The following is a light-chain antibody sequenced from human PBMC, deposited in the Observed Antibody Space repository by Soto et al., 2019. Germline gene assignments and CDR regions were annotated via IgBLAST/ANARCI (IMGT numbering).Light chain of an antibody. Sequence: DIQMTQSPSSLSAYVGDRVTFTCRASQGIANDLAWYQQKPTKAPKRLIYAASSLQSGVPSRFSGRGAGTEFTLTISSLQPEDFGTYYCLQHNSYPLTFGGGTTVEL. CDR2: AAS. V-gene: IGKV1-17*01. CDR3: LQHNSYPLT. CDR1: QGIAND. J-gene: IGKJ4*01.